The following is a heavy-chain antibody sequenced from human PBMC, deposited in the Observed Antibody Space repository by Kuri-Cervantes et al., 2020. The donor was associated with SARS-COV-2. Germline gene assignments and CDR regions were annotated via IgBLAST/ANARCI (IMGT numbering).Heavy chain of an antibody. Sequence: GESLKISCAASGFTFSSYGMHWVRQAPGKGLEWVAFIRYDGSNKYYADSVKGRFTISRDNSKNTLYLQMNSLRAEDTAVYYCARTFSESYWGYFDYWGQGTLVTVSS. J-gene: IGHJ4*02. V-gene: IGHV3-30*02. CDR2: IRYDGSNK. CDR1: GFTFSSYG. D-gene: IGHD1-26*01. CDR3: ARTFSESYWGYFDY.